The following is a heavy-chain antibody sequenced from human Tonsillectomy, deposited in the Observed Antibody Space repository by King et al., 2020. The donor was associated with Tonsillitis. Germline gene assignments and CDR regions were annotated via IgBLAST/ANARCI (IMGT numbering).Heavy chain of an antibody. CDR2: ISWNSGSI. CDR1: GFTFDDYA. Sequence: VQLVESGGGLVQPGRSLRLSCAASGFTFDDYAMHWVRQAPGKGLEWVSGISWNSGSIGYADSVKGRFTISRDNAKNSLYLQMNSLRAEDTALYYCAKENQYHDSSGYYVSWFDPWGQGTLVTVSP. V-gene: IGHV3-9*01. D-gene: IGHD3-22*01. CDR3: AKENQYHDSSGYYVSWFDP. J-gene: IGHJ5*02.